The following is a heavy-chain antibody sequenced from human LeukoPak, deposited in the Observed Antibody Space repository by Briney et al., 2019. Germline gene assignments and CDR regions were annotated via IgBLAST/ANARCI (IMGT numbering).Heavy chain of an antibody. CDR2: MNPNSGNT. J-gene: IGHJ4*02. CDR3: ARDVGLYRSSSPPFEY. D-gene: IGHD6-6*01. V-gene: IGHV1-8*01. Sequence: ASVKVSCKASGYTFTSYDINWVRQATGQGLEWMGWMNPNSGNTGYAQKFQGRVTMTTDTSTSTAYMELRSLRSDDTAVYYCARDVGLYRSSSPPFEYWGQGTLVTVSS. CDR1: GYTFTSYD.